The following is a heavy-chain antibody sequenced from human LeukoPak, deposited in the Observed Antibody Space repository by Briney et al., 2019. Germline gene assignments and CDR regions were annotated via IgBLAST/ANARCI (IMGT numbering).Heavy chain of an antibody. CDR1: GGTFSSYA. CDR3: ARVSSSLWAWFDP. D-gene: IGHD2-21*01. V-gene: IGHV1-69*01. CDR2: IIPIFGTA. Sequence: GASVKVSCKASGGTFSSYAISWVRQAPGQGLEWMGGIIPIFGTANYAQKFQGRVTITADGSTSTAYMELSSLRSEDTAVYYCARVSSSLWAWFDPWGQGTLVTVSS. J-gene: IGHJ5*02.